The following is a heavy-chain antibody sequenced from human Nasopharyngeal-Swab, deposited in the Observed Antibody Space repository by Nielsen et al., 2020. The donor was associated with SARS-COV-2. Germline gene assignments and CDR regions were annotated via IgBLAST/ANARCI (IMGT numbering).Heavy chain of an antibody. V-gene: IGHV3-7*05. D-gene: IGHD2-2*01. J-gene: IGHJ4*02. Sequence: GESLKISCAASGFTFSSYWMSWGRQAPGKGLEGGANIKQDGSEKYYVDSAKGRFTISRDNAKNSLYLQMNSLRAEDTAVYYCARGGYCSSTSCYFGIQNRVDYWGQGTLVTVSS. CDR3: ARGGYCSSTSCYFGIQNRVDY. CDR2: IKQDGSEK. CDR1: GFTFSSYW.